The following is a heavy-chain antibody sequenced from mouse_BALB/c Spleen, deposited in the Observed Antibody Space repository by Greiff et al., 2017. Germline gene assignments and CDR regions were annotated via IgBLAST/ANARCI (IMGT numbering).Heavy chain of an antibody. CDR2: IYPGRGIT. CDR3: SRDRYGVMDY. J-gene: IGHJ4*01. D-gene: IGHD2-14*01. Sequence: QVHVKQSGAELVKPGASVKMSCKASGYTFTSYWINWVKQRPGQGLEWIGDIYPGRGITNYNEKFKSKATLTLDTSSSTAYMQLSSLTSEDSAVYYCSRDRYGVMDYWGQGTSVTVSS. CDR1: GYTFTSYW. V-gene: IGHV1-55*01.